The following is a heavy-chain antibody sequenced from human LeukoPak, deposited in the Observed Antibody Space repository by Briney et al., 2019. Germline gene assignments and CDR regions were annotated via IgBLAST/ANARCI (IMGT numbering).Heavy chain of an antibody. CDR3: ASPSLGHY. V-gene: IGHV3-53*01. Sequence: GGSLRLSCAASGFTVSNNYMSWVRQAPGKGLEWVSVIYSGGSTYYADSVKGRFTIFRDTSKNTLSLQMNSLRAEDTAVYYCASPSLGHYWGQGTLVTVSS. CDR2: IYSGGST. J-gene: IGHJ4*02. CDR1: GFTVSNNY. D-gene: IGHD6-6*01.